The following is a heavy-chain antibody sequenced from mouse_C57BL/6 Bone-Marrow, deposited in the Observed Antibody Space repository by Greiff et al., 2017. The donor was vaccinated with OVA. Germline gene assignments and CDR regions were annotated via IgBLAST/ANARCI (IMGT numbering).Heavy chain of an antibody. J-gene: IGHJ1*03. CDR2: IYPGDGDT. V-gene: IGHV1-82*01. Sequence: VQRVESGPELVKPGASVKISCKASGYAFSSSWMHWVKQRPGKGLEWIGRIYPGDGDTNYNGKFKGKATLTADKSSSTAYMQLSSLTSEDSAVYFCARCYYGSSYWYFDVWGTGTTVTVSS. D-gene: IGHD1-1*01. CDR1: GYAFSSSW. CDR3: ARCYYGSSYWYFDV.